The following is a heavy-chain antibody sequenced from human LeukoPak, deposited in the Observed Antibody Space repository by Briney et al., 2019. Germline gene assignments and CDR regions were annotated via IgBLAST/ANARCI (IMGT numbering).Heavy chain of an antibody. J-gene: IGHJ4*02. CDR3: ARERDSSGYYYFDY. V-gene: IGHV1-69*05. CDR1: GGTFSSYA. D-gene: IGHD3-22*01. CDR2: IIPIFGTA. Sequence: SVKVSCKASGGTFSSYAISWVRQAPGQGLGWMGGIIPIFGTANYAQKFQGRVTITTDESTSTAYMELSSLRSEDTAVYYCARERDSSGYYYFDYWGQGPRSPSPQ.